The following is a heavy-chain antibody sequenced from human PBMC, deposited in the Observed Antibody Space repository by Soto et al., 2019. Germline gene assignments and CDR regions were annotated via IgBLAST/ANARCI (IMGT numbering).Heavy chain of an antibody. Sequence: GGSLRLSCATSGFTFADYAISWSRQAPGKGLEWVGVIRNKAYGATTDYAASVKGRFSISRDDSKSIAYLQMNSLKTEDTGGYYGTKYTYTSSYVYFGMDVWGHGTTVTVSS. J-gene: IGHJ6*02. D-gene: IGHD3-16*01. CDR2: IRNKAYGATT. CDR1: GFTFADYA. V-gene: IGHV3-49*03. CDR3: TKYTYTSSYVYFGMDV.